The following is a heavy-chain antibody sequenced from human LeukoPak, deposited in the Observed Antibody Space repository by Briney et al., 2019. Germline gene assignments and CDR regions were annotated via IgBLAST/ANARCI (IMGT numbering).Heavy chain of an antibody. CDR2: MNPNSGNT. Sequence: ASVKVSCKASGYTFTSYDINWVRQATGQGLEWMGWMNPNSGNTGYAQKFQGRVTMTGNTSISTAYMELSSLRSEDTAVYYCATQAYGDYVWFDPWGQGTLVTVSS. CDR3: ATQAYGDYVWFDP. CDR1: GYTFTSYD. J-gene: IGHJ5*02. D-gene: IGHD4-17*01. V-gene: IGHV1-8*01.